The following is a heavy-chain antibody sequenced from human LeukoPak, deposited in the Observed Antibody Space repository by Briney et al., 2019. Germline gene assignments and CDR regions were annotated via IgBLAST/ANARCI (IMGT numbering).Heavy chain of an antibody. J-gene: IGHJ6*03. V-gene: IGHV3-7*01. CDR1: GFTFSSYG. CDR3: ARGVAGELLAYYYYMDV. D-gene: IGHD1-26*01. Sequence: GGSLRLSCAASGFTFSSYGMSWVRQAPGKGLEWVANIKQDGSEKYYVDSVKGRFTISRDNAKNSLYLQMNSLRAEDTAVYYCARGVAGELLAYYYYMDVWGKGTTVTVSS. CDR2: IKQDGSEK.